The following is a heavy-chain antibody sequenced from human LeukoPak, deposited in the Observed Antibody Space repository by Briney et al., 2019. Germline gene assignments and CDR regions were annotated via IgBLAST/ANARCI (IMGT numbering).Heavy chain of an antibody. J-gene: IGHJ5*02. Sequence: ASVKVSCKSSGYSFTGYYIHWVRQAPGQGLEWMGWINPNSGGTNYAQKFQGRVTMTRDTSISTAYMELSRLRSDDTAVYYCARGDIVVLPAGIPHNWFDPWGQGTLVTVSS. CDR2: INPNSGGT. CDR3: ARGDIVVLPAGIPHNWFDP. D-gene: IGHD2-2*02. CDR1: GYSFTGYY. V-gene: IGHV1-2*02.